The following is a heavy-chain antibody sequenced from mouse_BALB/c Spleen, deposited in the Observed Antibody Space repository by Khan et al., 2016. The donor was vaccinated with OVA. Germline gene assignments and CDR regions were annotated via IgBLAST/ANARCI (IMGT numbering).Heavy chain of an antibody. D-gene: IGHD3-1*01. J-gene: IGHJ3*01. Sequence: EVELVESGGGLVQPGGSRKLSCAASGFTFSDYGMAWIRQGPGKGLEWITFISSLAYNFYYADTVTGRFTISRENAKITLYLEMHSLRSEETAMYYCTRGGTGGVAYWGQGTLVTVSA. CDR2: ISSLAYNF. V-gene: IGHV5-15*02. CDR1: GFTFSDYG. CDR3: TRGGTGGVAY.